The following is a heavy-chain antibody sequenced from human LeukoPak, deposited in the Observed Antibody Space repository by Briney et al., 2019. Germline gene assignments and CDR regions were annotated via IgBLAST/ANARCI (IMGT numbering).Heavy chain of an antibody. CDR2: MNPNRGNT. D-gene: IGHD5-18*01. CDR1: GYTFTSYD. CDR3: ARRLGRGTAPDF. J-gene: IGHJ4*02. Sequence: ASVKVSCKASGYTFTSYDINWVRQAPGQGLEWMGWMNPNRGNTGDAQKFQGRGSMTRNTSISTAYMELSNLRSEDTAVYYCARRLGRGTAPDFWGQGTLVTVSS. V-gene: IGHV1-8*01.